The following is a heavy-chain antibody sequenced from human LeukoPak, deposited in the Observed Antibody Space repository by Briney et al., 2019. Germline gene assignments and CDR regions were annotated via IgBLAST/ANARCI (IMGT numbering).Heavy chain of an antibody. CDR1: GFTFSDYY. J-gene: IGHJ4*02. Sequence: GGSLRLSCAASGFTFSDYYMSWIRQAPGKGLEWVSYISSSGSTIYYADSVKGRFTISRDNAKNSLYLQMNSLRAEDTAVYYCARVLVSGSYYFDYWGQGTLVTVSP. CDR2: ISSSGSTI. CDR3: ARVLVSGSYYFDY. D-gene: IGHD1-26*01. V-gene: IGHV3-11*04.